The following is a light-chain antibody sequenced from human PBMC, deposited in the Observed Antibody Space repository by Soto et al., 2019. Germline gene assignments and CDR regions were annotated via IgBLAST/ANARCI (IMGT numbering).Light chain of an antibody. CDR2: DAS. CDR3: QQRSNWPRT. CDR1: QCVSSY. Sequence: EIVLTQSPATLSLSPGERATLSCRASQCVSSYLAWYQQKPGQAPRLLIYDASNRATGIPARFSGSGSGTDFTLTISSLEPEDFAVYYCQQRSNWPRTLGQGTKVDIK. V-gene: IGKV3-11*01. J-gene: IGKJ1*01.